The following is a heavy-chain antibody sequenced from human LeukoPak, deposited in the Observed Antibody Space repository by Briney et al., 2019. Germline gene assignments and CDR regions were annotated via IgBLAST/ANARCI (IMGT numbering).Heavy chain of an antibody. Sequence: SETLSLTCAVSGASMNTHYWSRIRQPPGKGLEWIGYMLDTVTTKDNPSLKSRFTLSADTSKNQFSLRLTSVTAADTAVYYCATIKRGNIFGNFDSWGQGIPVTVSS. CDR1: GASMNTHY. J-gene: IGHJ4*02. D-gene: IGHD5-18*01. CDR3: ATIKRGNIFGNFDS. V-gene: IGHV4-59*11. CDR2: MLDTVTT.